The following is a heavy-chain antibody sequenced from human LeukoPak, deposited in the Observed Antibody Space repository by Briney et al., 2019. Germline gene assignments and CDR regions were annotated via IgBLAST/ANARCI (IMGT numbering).Heavy chain of an antibody. J-gene: IGHJ4*02. V-gene: IGHV3-21*01. CDR2: ISSSSNYI. Sequence: GGSLRLSCAASGFTFSSYNMNWVRQARGKGLEGVSSISSSSNYIYYADSVKGRSTICRENAQNSLYLQMNSLRAEDTAVYYCARALPTVVTDSPDYWGQGTLVTVSS. D-gene: IGHD4-23*01. CDR3: ARALPTVVTDSPDY. CDR1: GFTFSSYN.